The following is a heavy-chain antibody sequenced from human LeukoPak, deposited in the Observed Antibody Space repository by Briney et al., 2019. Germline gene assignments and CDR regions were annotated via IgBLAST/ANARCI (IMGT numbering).Heavy chain of an antibody. V-gene: IGHV4-30-2*01. J-gene: IGHJ4*02. CDR1: GGSISSGGYS. CDR3: ARGPVSFYGSGSQWGLYFDY. D-gene: IGHD3-10*01. CDR2: IYHSGST. Sequence: SETLSLTCAVSGGSISSGGYSWSWIRQPPGKGLEWIGYIYHSGSTYYNPSLKSRVTISVDRSKNQFSLKLSSVTAADTAVYYCARGPVSFYGSGSQWGLYFDYWGQGTLVTVSS.